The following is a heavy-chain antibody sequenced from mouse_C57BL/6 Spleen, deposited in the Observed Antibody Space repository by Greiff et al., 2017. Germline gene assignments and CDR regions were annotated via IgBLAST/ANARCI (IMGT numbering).Heavy chain of an antibody. Sequence: QVQLKQPGAELVKPGASVKLSCKASGYTFTSYWMHWVKQRPGRGLEWIGRIDPNSGGTKYNEKFKSKATLTVDKPSSTAYMQLSSLTSEDSAVYYCARSGITTVVDPPFAYWGQGTLVTVSA. CDR1: GYTFTSYW. CDR2: IDPNSGGT. V-gene: IGHV1-72*01. CDR3: ARSGITTVVDPPFAY. J-gene: IGHJ3*01. D-gene: IGHD1-1*01.